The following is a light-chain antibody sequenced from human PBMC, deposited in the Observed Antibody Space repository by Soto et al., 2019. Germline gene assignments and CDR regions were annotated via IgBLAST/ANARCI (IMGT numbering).Light chain of an antibody. V-gene: IGLV3-1*01. CDR3: QAWDSSTFYV. Sequence: SYELTQPPSMSVSPGQTATITCSGDKLGDKYAYWYQQKSGQSPVLVIYQDSKRPSGIPERFSGSNSGNTATLTISGTQAMDEADYYCQAWDSSTFYVFGTGTKVTVL. CDR1: KLGDKY. CDR2: QDS. J-gene: IGLJ1*01.